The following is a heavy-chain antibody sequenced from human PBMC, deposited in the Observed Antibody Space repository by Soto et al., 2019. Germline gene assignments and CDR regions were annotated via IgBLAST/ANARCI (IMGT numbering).Heavy chain of an antibody. D-gene: IGHD1-26*01. J-gene: IGHJ6*02. Sequence: ASVQVSCRASACFFTGYFIQWRRQAPGQGLEWRGWINPNTSATNYAQKFQGRVTMTRDTSFGAAYMELTSLRPDDTALYYFAGITWGRDHYYGMDVWGQGTTVTVSS. V-gene: IGHV1-2*02. CDR2: INPNTSAT. CDR1: ACFFTGYF. CDR3: AGITWGRDHYYGMDV.